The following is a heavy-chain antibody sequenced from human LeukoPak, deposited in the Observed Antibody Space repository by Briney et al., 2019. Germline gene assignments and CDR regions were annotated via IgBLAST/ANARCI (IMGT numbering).Heavy chain of an antibody. Sequence: SETLSLTCAVSDYSISSDYFWGWIRQPPGKGLEWIGNIYHSGSTYYNPSLKSRVTISVDTSKNQFSLNLSSVAAADTAVYYCARDYRGIRRAGHGFDIWGQGTMVTVSS. V-gene: IGHV4-38-2*02. CDR1: DYSISSDYF. CDR3: ARDYRGIRRAGHGFDI. CDR2: IYHSGST. J-gene: IGHJ3*02. D-gene: IGHD3-10*01.